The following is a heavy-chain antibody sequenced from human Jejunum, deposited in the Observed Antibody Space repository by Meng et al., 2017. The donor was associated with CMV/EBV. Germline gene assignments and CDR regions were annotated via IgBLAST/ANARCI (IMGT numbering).Heavy chain of an antibody. CDR2: IYNVGGT. CDR1: GFPVGNDF. CDR3: ARADLHTHMDV. J-gene: IGHJ6*02. V-gene: IGHV3-53*01. Sequence: SCAFSGFPVGNDFVAWVRQAPGKGLEWVSIIYNVGGTYYADSVRARFTISRDTSKNTVFLHMNNLRVDDTAVYYCARADLHTHMDVWGQGTTVTVSS.